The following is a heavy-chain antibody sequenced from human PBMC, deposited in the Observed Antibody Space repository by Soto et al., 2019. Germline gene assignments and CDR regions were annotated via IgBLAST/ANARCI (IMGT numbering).Heavy chain of an antibody. CDR3: AREGGWRDSSSWYDNYYSYGMDV. CDR2: IYYSGST. D-gene: IGHD6-13*01. Sequence: SETLSLTCTVSGGSVSSGSYYWSWIRQPPGKGLEWIGYIYYSGSTNYNPSLKSRVTISVDTSKNQFSLKLSSVTAADTAVYYYAREGGWRDSSSWYDNYYSYGMDVWGQGTTVTVSS. CDR1: GGSVSSGSYY. J-gene: IGHJ6*02. V-gene: IGHV4-61*01.